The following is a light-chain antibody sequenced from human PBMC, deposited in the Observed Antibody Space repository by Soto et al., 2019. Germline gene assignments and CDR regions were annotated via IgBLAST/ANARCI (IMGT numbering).Light chain of an antibody. CDR3: QQYYSSPPGFT. V-gene: IGKV3-20*01. CDR1: QRVSSTY. J-gene: IGKJ3*01. Sequence: EVVLTQSPDTLSLFPGERATLSCRASQRVSSTYFAWYRQKPGQPPRLLIYGAANRATGVPDRFSGSGSGTDLTLTISILEPEDFAVYYCQQYYSSPPGFTFCPGTTVEVK. CDR2: GAA.